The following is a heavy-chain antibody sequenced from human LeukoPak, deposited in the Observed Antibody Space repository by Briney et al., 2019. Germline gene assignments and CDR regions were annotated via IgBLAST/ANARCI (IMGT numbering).Heavy chain of an antibody. V-gene: IGHV3-21*01. CDR3: AKDTDSSGYYRYYYYYGMDV. J-gene: IGHJ6*02. CDR2: ISSSSSYI. D-gene: IGHD3-22*01. CDR1: GFTFSSYS. Sequence: GGSLRLSCAASGFTFSSYSMNWVRQAPGKGLEWVSSISSSSSYIYYADSVKGRFTIPRDNAKNSVYLQMNSLRAEDTAVYYCAKDTDSSGYYRYYYYYGMDVWGQGTTVTVSS.